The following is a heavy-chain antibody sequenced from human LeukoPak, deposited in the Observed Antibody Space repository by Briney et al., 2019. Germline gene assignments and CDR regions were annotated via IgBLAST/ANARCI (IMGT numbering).Heavy chain of an antibody. D-gene: IGHD3-16*01. J-gene: IGHJ3*02. Sequence: ASVKVSCKASGYTFTGYYMHWVRQAPGQGLELMGRINPNSGGTNYAQKFQGRVTMTRDTSISTAYMELSRLRSDDTAVYYCAREGGSASNPNHDAFDIWGQGTMVTVSS. CDR1: GYTFTGYY. V-gene: IGHV1-2*06. CDR2: INPNSGGT. CDR3: AREGGSASNPNHDAFDI.